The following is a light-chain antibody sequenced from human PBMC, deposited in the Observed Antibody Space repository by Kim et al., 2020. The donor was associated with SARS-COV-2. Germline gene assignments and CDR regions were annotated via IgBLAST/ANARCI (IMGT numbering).Light chain of an antibody. CDR1: QDIGDY. Sequence: DIQMTQSPSSLSASVGDRITITCRASQDIGDYLAWYQQRPGQVPNLLVYTPASLQSRVPSRFSASGSGKLFTLTISSLQPEDIATYYCQRYNTAPLTFGGGTKLEI. CDR2: TPA. V-gene: IGKV1-27*01. CDR3: QRYNTAPLT. J-gene: IGKJ4*01.